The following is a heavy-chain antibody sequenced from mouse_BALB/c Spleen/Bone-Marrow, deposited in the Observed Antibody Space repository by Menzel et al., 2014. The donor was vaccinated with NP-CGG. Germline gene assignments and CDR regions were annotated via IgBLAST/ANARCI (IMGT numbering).Heavy chain of an antibody. D-gene: IGHD3-2*02. J-gene: IGHJ4*01. CDR3: GRRKTDQGCAMDY. V-gene: IGHV1-77*01. CDR2: IYLGSGST. CDR1: GYTLTDYV. Sequence: QVHVKQSGPELVKPGASVKMSCKASGYTLTDYVLSWVKQSSGQGLEWIGEIYLGSGSTYYNEKFEGMATLTAGKSSNTPYILHSNLASEDSAVYFCGRRKTDQGCAMDYWGAGTSVTVSS.